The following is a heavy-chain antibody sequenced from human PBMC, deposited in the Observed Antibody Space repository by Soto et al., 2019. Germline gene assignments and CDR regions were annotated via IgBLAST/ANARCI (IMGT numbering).Heavy chain of an antibody. Sequence: GASVKVSCKASGYTFTSYGISWMRQAPGKGLEWVGGFDPEEGETIYGQKLRGRVILTEDTSTDTAYIELSSLRSEDSAVYYCATDGDTPGSYTYYFDHWGRGTLVTVSS. CDR2: FDPEEGET. V-gene: IGHV1-24*01. J-gene: IGHJ4*02. CDR3: ATDGDTPGSYTYYFDH. CDR1: GYTFTSYG. D-gene: IGHD7-27*01.